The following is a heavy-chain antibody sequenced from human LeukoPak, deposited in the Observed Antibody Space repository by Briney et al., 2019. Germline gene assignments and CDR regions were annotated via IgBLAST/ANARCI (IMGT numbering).Heavy chain of an antibody. CDR2: IIPIFGTT. CDR1: GGTFSNYA. J-gene: IGHJ5*02. Sequence: SVKVSCMASGGTFSNYAINWVRQAAGQGLGWMGGIIPIFGTTNYAQKFQGRATITADESTRTAYMELSSLRSEDTAVYYCARGTYCDGDCSGYWFDPWGQRTLVTVSS. D-gene: IGHD2-21*02. CDR3: ARGTYCDGDCSGYWFDP. V-gene: IGHV1-69*13.